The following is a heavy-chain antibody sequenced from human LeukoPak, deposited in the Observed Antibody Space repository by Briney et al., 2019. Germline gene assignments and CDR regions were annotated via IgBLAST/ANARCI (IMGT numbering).Heavy chain of an antibody. CDR3: ARDRGYSSSWNVVNWFDP. D-gene: IGHD6-13*01. Sequence: SVKVSCKASGGTFSSYAISWVRQAPGQGLEWMGGIIPIFGTANYAQKFQGRVTITTDESTSTAYKELSSLRSEDTAVYYCARDRGYSSSWNVVNWFDPWGQGTLVTVSS. CDR2: IIPIFGTA. V-gene: IGHV1-69*05. J-gene: IGHJ5*02. CDR1: GGTFSSYA.